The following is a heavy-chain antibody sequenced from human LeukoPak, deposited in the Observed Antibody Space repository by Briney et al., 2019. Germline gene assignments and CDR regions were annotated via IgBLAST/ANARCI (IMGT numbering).Heavy chain of an antibody. CDR3: AAGGDDAKAGY. J-gene: IGHJ4*02. CDR1: GGTISSSSYC. D-gene: IGHD3-16*01. CDR2: IYYSGST. V-gene: IGHV4-39*01. Sequence: SETLSLTCTVSGGTISSSSYCWGWVRQPPGKGLEWIGTIYYSGSTYYNPSLKSRVTMSVDTSKSQFSLKLISVTAADTAVYYCAAGGDDAKAGYWGQGTLVTVSS.